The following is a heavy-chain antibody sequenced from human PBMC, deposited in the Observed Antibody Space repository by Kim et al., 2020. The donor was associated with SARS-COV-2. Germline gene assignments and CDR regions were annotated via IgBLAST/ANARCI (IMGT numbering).Heavy chain of an antibody. CDR2: INHSGST. Sequence: SETLSLTCAVYGGSFSGYYWTWIRQPPGKGLEWIGEINHSGSTNYSPSLKSRVTISVDTSKNQFSLKLSSVTAADTAVYYCARGWAGILSGFVPDWGQGILVTVSS. CDR1: GGSFSGYY. D-gene: IGHD3-9*01. V-gene: IGHV4-34*01. J-gene: IGHJ4*02. CDR3: ARGWAGILSGFVPD.